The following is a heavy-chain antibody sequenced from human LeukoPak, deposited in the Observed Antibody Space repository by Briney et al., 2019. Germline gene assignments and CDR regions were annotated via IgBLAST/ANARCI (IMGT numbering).Heavy chain of an antibody. CDR1: GFTFSSYG. Sequence: PGRSLRLSCAASGFTFSSYGMHWVRQAPGKGLEWVSGIYPGGTTYYADSVKDRFTISRDSSKNTFFLQMNSLRADDTAVYYCARDTGNSGWYNWFDPWGQGTLVTVSS. V-gene: IGHV3-NL1*01. D-gene: IGHD6-19*01. CDR3: ARDTGNSGWYNWFDP. CDR2: IYPGGTT. J-gene: IGHJ5*02.